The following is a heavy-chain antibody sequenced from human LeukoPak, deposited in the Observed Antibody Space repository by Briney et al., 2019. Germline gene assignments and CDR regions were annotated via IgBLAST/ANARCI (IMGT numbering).Heavy chain of an antibody. V-gene: IGHV1-69*04. Sequence: ASVKVSCKASGGTFSRYAISWVRQAPGQGLEWMGRIIPILGIANYAQKFQGRVTIIADKSTSTAYMELSSLRSEDTAVYYCARGGPNRSGWTLDYWGPGTLVTVSS. J-gene: IGHJ4*02. CDR2: IIPILGIA. CDR1: GGTFSRYA. D-gene: IGHD6-19*01. CDR3: ARGGPNRSGWTLDY.